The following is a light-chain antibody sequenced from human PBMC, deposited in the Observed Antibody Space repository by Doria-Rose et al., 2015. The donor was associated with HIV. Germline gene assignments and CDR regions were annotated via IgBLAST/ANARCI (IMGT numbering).Light chain of an antibody. Sequence: SYELTQLPSVSVSPGQTASITCSGDKLGDKYACWYQQRPGQSPVLIIYQDTKRPSGIPERFSGSNSGNTATLTISGTQALDEADYHCEAWDNNTVVFGGGTKLTVL. J-gene: IGLJ2*01. CDR2: QDT. V-gene: IGLV3-1*01. CDR1: KLGDKY. CDR3: EAWDNNTVV.